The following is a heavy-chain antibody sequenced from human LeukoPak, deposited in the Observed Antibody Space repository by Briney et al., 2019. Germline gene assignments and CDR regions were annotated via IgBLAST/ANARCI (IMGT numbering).Heavy chain of an antibody. Sequence: GGSLRLSCAASGFTFSNAWMNWVRQAPGKGLEWVGRIKSKTDGGTTDYAAPVKGRFTISRDDSKNTLYLQMNSLKTEDTAVYYCTPAQGVYYYGMDVWGQGTTVTVSS. CDR2: IKSKTDGGTT. CDR3: TPAQGVYYYGMDV. V-gene: IGHV3-15*07. CDR1: GFTFSNAW. J-gene: IGHJ6*02.